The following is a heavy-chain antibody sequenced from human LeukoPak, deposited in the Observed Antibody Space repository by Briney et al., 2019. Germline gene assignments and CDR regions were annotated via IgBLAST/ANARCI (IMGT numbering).Heavy chain of an antibody. CDR2: VYPGDSDN. V-gene: IGHV5-51*01. CDR1: GYSFTNYW. CDR3: ARSSGHIAARPAGY. J-gene: IGHJ4*02. D-gene: IGHD6-6*01. Sequence: GESLKISCKGSGYSFTNYWIGWVRQMPGKGLEWIGIVYPGDSDNRYSPSFQGQVTISADTSIRTAYLQWSALKASDTAMYYCARSSGHIAARPAGYWGQGTLVTVSS.